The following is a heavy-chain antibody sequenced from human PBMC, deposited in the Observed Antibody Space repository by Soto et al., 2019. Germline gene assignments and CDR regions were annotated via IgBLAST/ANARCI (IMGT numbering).Heavy chain of an antibody. Sequence: QAQLVQSGAEVKKPGASVKVSCKASAYTFNNYDFNWVRQAPGQGLEWMGWMNPHSGQTGYAKKFQGRLSMTRNSSISTAYMELSSLTSDDTAVYYCAGIQLRSTRNGMDVWGQGSTVTVSS. V-gene: IGHV1-8*01. CDR1: AYTFNNYD. J-gene: IGHJ6*02. CDR2: MNPHSGQT. D-gene: IGHD3-16*01. CDR3: AGIQLRSTRNGMDV.